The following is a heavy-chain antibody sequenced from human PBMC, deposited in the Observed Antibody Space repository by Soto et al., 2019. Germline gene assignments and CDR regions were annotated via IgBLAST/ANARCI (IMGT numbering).Heavy chain of an antibody. D-gene: IGHD4-17*01. CDR1: GFTVSSNY. CDR2: IYSGGST. CDR3: ARGRADYGDYTIQRPYYYYYMDV. V-gene: IGHV3-66*01. Sequence: GGSLRLSCAASGFTVSSNYMSWVRQAPGKGLEWVSVIYSGGSTYYADSVKGRFTISRDNSKNTLYLQMNSLRAEDTAVYYCARGRADYGDYTIQRPYYYYYMDVWGKGTTVTVSS. J-gene: IGHJ6*03.